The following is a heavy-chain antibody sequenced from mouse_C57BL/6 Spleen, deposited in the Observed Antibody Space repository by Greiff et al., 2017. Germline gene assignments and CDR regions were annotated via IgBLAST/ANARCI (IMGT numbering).Heavy chain of an antibody. V-gene: IGHV1-15*01. D-gene: IGHD1-1*01. J-gene: IGHJ3*01. CDR3: TRSGYYAGFAY. CDR2: IDPETGGT. Sequence: VQLQESGAELVRPGASVTLSCKASGYTFTDYEMHWVKQTPVHGLEWIGAIDPETGGTAYNQKFKGKAILTADKSSSTAYMELRSLTSEDSAVYYCTRSGYYAGFAYWGQGTLVTVSA. CDR1: GYTFTDYE.